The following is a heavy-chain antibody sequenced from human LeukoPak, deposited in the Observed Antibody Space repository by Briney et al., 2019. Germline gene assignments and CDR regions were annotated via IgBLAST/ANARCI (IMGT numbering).Heavy chain of an antibody. CDR2: IGSSGSTV. V-gene: IGHV3-48*03. CDR1: GFTFSAYE. J-gene: IGHJ4*02. CDR3: ATGRDCSGGSCYSVY. D-gene: IGHD2-15*01. Sequence: QAGGSLRLSCAASGFTFSAYEMNWVRQAPGKGLEWVSYIGSSGSTVYYADSVKGRFTISRDNAKNSLYLQMNSLRAEDTAVYYCATGRDCSGGSCYSVYWGQGTLVTVSS.